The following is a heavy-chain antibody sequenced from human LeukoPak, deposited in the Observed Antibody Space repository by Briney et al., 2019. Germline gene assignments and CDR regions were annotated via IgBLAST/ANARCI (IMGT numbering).Heavy chain of an antibody. CDR3: ARDLYYYYYMDV. V-gene: IGHV3-23*01. CDR1: GFTFSSYA. CDR2: ISGSGSST. Sequence: PGGTLRLSCAASGFTFSSYAMNWVRQAPGKGLQWVSAISGSGSSTYYADSVKGRFTISRDNSKNTLYLQMNSLRAEDTAVYYCARDLYYYYYMDVWGKGTTVTVSS. J-gene: IGHJ6*03.